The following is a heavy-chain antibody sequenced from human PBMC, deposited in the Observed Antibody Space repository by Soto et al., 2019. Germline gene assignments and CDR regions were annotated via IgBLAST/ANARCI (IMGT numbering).Heavy chain of an antibody. CDR3: ARHAGYCSSTSCHYYYYYYGMDV. Sequence: GESLKISCKGSGYSFTSYWISWVRQMPGKGLEWMGRIDPSDSYTNYSPSFQGHVTISADKSISTAYLQWSSLKAPDTAMYYCARHAGYCSSTSCHYYYYYYGMDVWGQGTTVTVSS. D-gene: IGHD2-2*01. CDR1: GYSFTSYW. J-gene: IGHJ6*02. V-gene: IGHV5-10-1*01. CDR2: IDPSDSYT.